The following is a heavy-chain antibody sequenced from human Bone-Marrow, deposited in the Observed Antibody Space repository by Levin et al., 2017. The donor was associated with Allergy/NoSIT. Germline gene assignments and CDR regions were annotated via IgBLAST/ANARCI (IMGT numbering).Heavy chain of an antibody. CDR1: GYDFTTYW. D-gene: IGHD6-13*01. CDR3: ARLAGIANNWFDP. Sequence: KVSCQASGYDFTTYWIAWVRQMPGKGLEWMGIIYPGDFDTRYNPSFQGQVTISADTFLTTSYLQWSSLNVSDTATYYCARLAGIANNWFDPWGQGTLVTVSS. CDR2: IYPGDFDT. V-gene: IGHV5-51*01. J-gene: IGHJ5*02.